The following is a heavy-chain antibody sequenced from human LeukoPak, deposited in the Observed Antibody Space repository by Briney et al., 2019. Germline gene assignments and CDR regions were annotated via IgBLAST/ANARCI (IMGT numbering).Heavy chain of an antibody. J-gene: IGHJ4*02. CDR1: GFTFSDYY. CDR3: ARDLFEVRGVISESGPFDY. Sequence: PGGSLRLSCAASGFTFSDYYMSWIRQAPGKGLEWVSYISSSGSTIYYADSVKGRFTISRDNAKNSLYLQMNSLRAEDTAVYYCARDLFEVRGVISESGPFDYWGQGTLVTVSS. D-gene: IGHD3-10*01. CDR2: ISSSGSTI. V-gene: IGHV3-11*01.